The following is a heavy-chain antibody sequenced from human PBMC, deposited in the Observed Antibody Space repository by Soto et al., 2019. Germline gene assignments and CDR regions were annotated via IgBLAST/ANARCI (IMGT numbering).Heavy chain of an antibody. CDR1: GGIFRSNA. J-gene: IGHJ4*02. CDR3: ARDAADTPMVY. V-gene: IGHV1-69*01. D-gene: IGHD5-18*01. CDR2: IIPQFPTP. Sequence: QVQLVQSGAEVRKRGSSVKVSCKPSGGIFRSNAISWVRQAPGQGLEWMGAIIPQFPTPYYAQKFQDRVTITADESKTTAYMALNSLRSDDTAVYFCARDAADTPMVYWGQGTLLTVSS.